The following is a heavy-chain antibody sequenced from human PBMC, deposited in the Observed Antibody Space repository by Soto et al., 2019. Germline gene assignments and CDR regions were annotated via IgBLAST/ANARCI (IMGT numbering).Heavy chain of an antibody. CDR3: ARCYGYYYDSSGYYPTDY. Sequence: GASVKVSCKASGYTFTSYDINWVRQATGQGLEWMGWMNPNSGNTGYAQKFQGRVTMTRNTSISTAYMELRSLRSEDTDVNYCARCYGYYYDSSGYYPTDYWGPGTLFTVSS. CDR2: MNPNSGNT. J-gene: IGHJ4*02. D-gene: IGHD3-22*01. CDR1: GYTFTSYD. V-gene: IGHV1-8*01.